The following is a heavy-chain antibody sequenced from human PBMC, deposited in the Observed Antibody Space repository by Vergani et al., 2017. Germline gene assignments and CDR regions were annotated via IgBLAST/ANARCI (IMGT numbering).Heavy chain of an antibody. CDR3: ARVRYDLWSGYYNPDYYYMDV. D-gene: IGHD3-3*01. J-gene: IGHJ6*03. V-gene: IGHV1-18*01. CDR1: GYTFTSYG. CDR2: ISAYNGNT. Sequence: QVQLVPSGAEVKKPGASVKVSCKASGYTFTSYGISWVRQAPGQGLEWMGWISAYNGNTNYAPKLQGRVTMTTDTSTSTAYMELRSLRSDDTAVYYCARVRYDLWSGYYNPDYYYMDVWGKGTTVTVSS.